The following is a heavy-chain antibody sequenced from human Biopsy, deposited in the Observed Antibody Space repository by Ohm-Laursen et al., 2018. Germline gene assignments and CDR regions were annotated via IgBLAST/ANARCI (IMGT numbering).Heavy chain of an antibody. J-gene: IGHJ3*01. Sequence: LRLSCSASGFTFRNYALTWVRQAPGKVLEWVSAIGGGGSPTLYADSVKGRFTISRDDSKNTLYLQMNSLRVEDTAVYFCSKLGGDPAPFDRASDVWSRGTKVTVSS. V-gene: IGHV3-23*01. CDR3: SKLGGDPAPFDRASDV. CDR2: IGGGGSPT. D-gene: IGHD2-21*02. CDR1: GFTFRNYA.